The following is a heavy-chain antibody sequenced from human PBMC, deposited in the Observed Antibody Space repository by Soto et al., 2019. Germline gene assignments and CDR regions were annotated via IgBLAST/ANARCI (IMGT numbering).Heavy chain of an antibody. J-gene: IGHJ4*02. Sequence: GGSLRLSSAASGFTFSSYSMNWVRQAPGKRLEWVSSISSSSSYIYYADAVKGRFTITRDNAKNSVYLQMTSLRAEATAVYYCARVDIPEVSDSLDYWGQGTLVTVSS. CDR3: ARVDIPEVSDSLDY. CDR1: GFTFSSYS. V-gene: IGHV3-21*01. CDR2: ISSSSSYI. D-gene: IGHD2-15*01.